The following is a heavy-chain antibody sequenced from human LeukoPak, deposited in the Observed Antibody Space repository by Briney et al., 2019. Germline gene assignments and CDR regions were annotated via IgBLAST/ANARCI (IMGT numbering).Heavy chain of an antibody. V-gene: IGHV3-43*02. D-gene: IGHD1/OR15-1a*01. CDR1: GLTFEVYT. J-gene: IGHJ3*01. CDR2: IGGNGGLT. Sequence: GGSLRLSCVASGLTFEVYTMLWVRQAPGKGLEWVSLIGGNGGLTFYGDSVEGRFTISRDNGRDFVYLQMNSLRTEDTALYYCVKVITGWNTFAFDLWGPGTMVTVS. CDR3: VKVITGWNTFAFDL.